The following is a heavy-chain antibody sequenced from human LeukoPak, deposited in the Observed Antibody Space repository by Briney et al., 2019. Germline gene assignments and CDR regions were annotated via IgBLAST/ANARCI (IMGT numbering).Heavy chain of an antibody. V-gene: IGHV4-30-4*01. CDR1: GGSISSGDYY. J-gene: IGHJ4*02. D-gene: IGHD4-17*01. CDR2: IYYSGST. CDR3: ARVGDGYGDYESPFDY. Sequence: SQTLSLTCTVSGGSISSGDYYWSWIRQPPGKGLEWIGYIYYSGSTYYNPSLKSRVTISVDTSKNQFSLKLSSVTAADTAVYYCARVGDGYGDYESPFDYWGQGTLVTVSS.